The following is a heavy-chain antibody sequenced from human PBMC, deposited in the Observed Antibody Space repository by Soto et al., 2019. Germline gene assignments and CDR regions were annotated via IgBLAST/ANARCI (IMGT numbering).Heavy chain of an antibody. Sequence: QGHLVQSGAEVKKPGTSVKVSCKASGYTFTRYGISWVRQAPGQGLEWMGWISGYNGDTNYAQNLQGRVTMTIDTSTSTAYTELRSLTSDDTAVYYCAKNGQPPYYYDGLDVWGQGTTVTVSS. CDR2: ISGYNGDT. CDR3: AKNGQPPYYYDGLDV. CDR1: GYTFTRYG. V-gene: IGHV1-18*01. D-gene: IGHD2-8*01. J-gene: IGHJ6*02.